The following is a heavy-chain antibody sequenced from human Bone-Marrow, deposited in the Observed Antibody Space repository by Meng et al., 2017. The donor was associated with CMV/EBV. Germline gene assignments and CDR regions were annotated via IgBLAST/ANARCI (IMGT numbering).Heavy chain of an antibody. V-gene: IGHV3-21*01. CDR2: ISSSSSYI. Sequence: GGSLRLSCAASGFTFSSYSMNWVRQAPGKGLEWVSSISSSSSYIYYADSVKGRFTISRANAKNSRYLQMNSLRAEDTAVYYCPRGGLRFLEWLLGYFDYWGQGTLVTVSS. D-gene: IGHD3-3*01. J-gene: IGHJ4*02. CDR1: GFTFSSYS. CDR3: PRGGLRFLEWLLGYFDY.